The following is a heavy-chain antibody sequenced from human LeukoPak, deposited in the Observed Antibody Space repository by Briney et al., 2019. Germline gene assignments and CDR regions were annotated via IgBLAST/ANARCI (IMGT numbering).Heavy chain of an antibody. D-gene: IGHD3-10*02. CDR1: GFTVSSYE. CDR3: ADLAITTIGGD. J-gene: IGHJ6*04. Sequence: PGGSLRLSCAASGFTVSSYEMNWVRQAPGKGLEWVSYISSSGSTIYYADSVKGRFTISRDNAKNSLYLQMNSLRAEDTAVYYCADLAITTIGGDWGKGTPVTISS. CDR2: ISSSGSTI. V-gene: IGHV3-48*03.